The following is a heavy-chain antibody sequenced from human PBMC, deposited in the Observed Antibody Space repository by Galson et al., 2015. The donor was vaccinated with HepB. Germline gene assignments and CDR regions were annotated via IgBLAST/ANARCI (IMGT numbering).Heavy chain of an antibody. Sequence: CAISGDSVSSNSAAWNWIRQSPSRGLEWLGRTYYRSKWYNDYAVSVKSRITINPDTSKNQFSLQLNSVTPEDTAVYYCARDLSQAVATYYYYYMDVWGKGTTVTVSS. J-gene: IGHJ6*03. CDR2: TYYRSKWYN. CDR3: ARDLSQAVATYYYYYMDV. V-gene: IGHV6-1*01. D-gene: IGHD6-19*01. CDR1: GDSVSSNSAA.